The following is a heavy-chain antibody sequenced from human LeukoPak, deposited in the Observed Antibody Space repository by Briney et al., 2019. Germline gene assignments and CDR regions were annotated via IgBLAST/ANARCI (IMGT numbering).Heavy chain of an antibody. CDR2: IYTSGST. V-gene: IGHV4-61*02. D-gene: IGHD2-15*01. CDR3: ARVYCSGGTCYHSRGWFDP. J-gene: IGHJ5*02. CDR1: GGSISSGSYY. Sequence: PSETLSLTCTVSGGSISSGSYYWSWIRQPAGKGLEWIGRIYTSGSTNYNPSLKSRVTISVDTSKNQFSLKLSSVTAADTAVYYCARVYCSGGTCYHSRGWFDPWGQGTLVTVSS.